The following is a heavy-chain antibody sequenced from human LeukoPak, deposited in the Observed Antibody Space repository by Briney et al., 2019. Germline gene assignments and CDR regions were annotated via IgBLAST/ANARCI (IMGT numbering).Heavy chain of an antibody. V-gene: IGHV3-30*04. J-gene: IGHJ4*02. D-gene: IGHD5-24*01. CDR3: AREHRWLHIDY. CDR1: GFTFRSYA. CDR2: ISYDGSNK. Sequence: TGGSLRLSCAASGFTFRSYAMHWVRQAPGKGLEWVAVISYDGSNKYYADSVKGRFTISRDNAKNTLYLQMNSLRAEDTAVYYCAREHRWLHIDYWGQGTLVTVSS.